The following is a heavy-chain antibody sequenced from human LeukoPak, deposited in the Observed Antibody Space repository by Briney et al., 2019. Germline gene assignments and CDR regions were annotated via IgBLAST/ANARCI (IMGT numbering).Heavy chain of an antibody. Sequence: PSETLSPTCTVSGGSISSSSYYWGWIRQPPGKGLEWIGSIYYSGSTYYNPSLKSRVTISVDTSKNQFSLKLSSVTAADTAVYYCARVGTNGWDYWGQGTLVTVSS. CDR3: ARVGTNGWDY. CDR2: IYYSGST. CDR1: GGSISSSSYY. D-gene: IGHD2-8*01. V-gene: IGHV4-39*07. J-gene: IGHJ4*02.